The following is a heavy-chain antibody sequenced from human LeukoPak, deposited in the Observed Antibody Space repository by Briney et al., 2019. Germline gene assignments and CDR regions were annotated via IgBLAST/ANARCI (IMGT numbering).Heavy chain of an antibody. CDR2: IYSGGST. V-gene: IGHV3-66*02. D-gene: IGHD2-2*01. CDR1: GFTVSSSY. Sequence: GGSLRLSCAASGFTVSSSYMSWVRQAPGKGLEWVSVIYSGGSTYYADSVKGRFTISRDNSKNMLYLQMNSLRAEDTAVYYCARGEYQLPQGNWGQGTLVTVSS. CDR3: ARGEYQLPQGN. J-gene: IGHJ4*02.